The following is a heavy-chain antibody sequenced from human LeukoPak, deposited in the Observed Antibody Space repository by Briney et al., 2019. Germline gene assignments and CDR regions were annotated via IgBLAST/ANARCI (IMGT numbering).Heavy chain of an antibody. Sequence: SETLSLPCTVSGGSISSSSYYWGWIRQPPGKGLEWIGSIYCSGSTYYNPSLRSRVTISVDTSKHQFSLKLSSVTAADTAVYYCASTFIERQWHFDFHYWGQGTLVTVSS. CDR3: ASTFIERQWHFDFHY. D-gene: IGHD6-19*01. V-gene: IGHV4-39*01. J-gene: IGHJ4*02. CDR1: GGSISSSSYY. CDR2: IYCSGST.